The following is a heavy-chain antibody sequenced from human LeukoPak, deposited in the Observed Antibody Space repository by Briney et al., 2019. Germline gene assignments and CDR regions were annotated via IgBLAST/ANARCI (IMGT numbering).Heavy chain of an antibody. CDR3: ASVSEAAGPDWFDP. V-gene: IGHV4-4*02. J-gene: IGHJ5*02. CDR1: GGSISSSNW. D-gene: IGHD6-13*01. Sequence: PSGTLSLTCAVPGGSISSSNWWSWVRQPPGKGLEWIGEIYHSGSTNYNPSLKSRVTISVDKSKNQFSLKLSSVTAADTAVYYCASVSEAAGPDWFDPWGQGTLVTVSS. CDR2: IYHSGST.